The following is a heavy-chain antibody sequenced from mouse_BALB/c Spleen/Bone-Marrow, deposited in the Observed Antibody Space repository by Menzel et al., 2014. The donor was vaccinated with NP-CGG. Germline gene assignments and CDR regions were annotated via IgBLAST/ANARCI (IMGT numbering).Heavy chain of an antibody. CDR1: GFDFSRYW. Sequence: VQLQQSGGGLVQPGGSLKPFCAASGFDFSRYWMSWVRQAPGKGLEWIGEINPDSSTINYTPSLKDKFIISRDNAKNTLYLQMSKVRSEDTALYYCSRLGYYGGFAYWGQGTLVTVSA. V-gene: IGHV4-1*02. CDR3: SRLGYYGGFAY. D-gene: IGHD2-3*01. CDR2: INPDSSTI. J-gene: IGHJ3*01.